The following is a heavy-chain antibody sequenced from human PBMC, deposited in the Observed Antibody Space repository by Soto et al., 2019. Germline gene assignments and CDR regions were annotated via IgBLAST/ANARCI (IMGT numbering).Heavy chain of an antibody. J-gene: IGHJ5*02. CDR1: GFNFTNHW. CDR3: ARESGDWPLNWFDP. V-gene: IGHV3-74*01. CDR2: ITSDGKSK. Sequence: VHLVESGGGLDQPGGSLRLSCAASGFNFTNHWMHWVRQAPGKGLVWVSRITSDGKSKAYAESVKGRFAISRDNAKNTVYLQMNGLTVEDTAVYYCARESGDWPLNWFDPWGQGTLVTVSS. D-gene: IGHD2-21*02.